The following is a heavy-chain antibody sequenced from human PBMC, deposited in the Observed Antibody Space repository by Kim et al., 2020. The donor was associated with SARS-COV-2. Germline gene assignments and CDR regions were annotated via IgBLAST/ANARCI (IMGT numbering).Heavy chain of an antibody. CDR2: MNPNCGNA. V-gene: IGHV1-8*02. Sequence: ASVKVSCKASGDTFTRYDINWVRQAPGQGLEWMGWMNPNCGNADYAQKFQGRVTMTSDTSISTAYMELSGLRFEDTAVYYCARGPSITGSREYYCGVGVW. CDR1: GDTFTRYD. D-gene: IGHD1-7*01. J-gene: IGHJ6*01. CDR3: ARGPSITGSREYYCGVGV.